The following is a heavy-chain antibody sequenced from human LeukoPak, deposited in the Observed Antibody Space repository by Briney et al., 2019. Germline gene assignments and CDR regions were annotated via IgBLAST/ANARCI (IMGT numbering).Heavy chain of an antibody. CDR2: IKQDGSAK. Sequence: PGGSLRLSCAASGFTFSNYWMSWGRQAPGKGLEWVANIKQDGSAKYYVDSVKGRFTISRDNVKNALYLQMSSLRAEDTAVYYCARAVPSTYYYDSSGYPDYWGQGTLVTVSS. CDR1: GFTFSNYW. J-gene: IGHJ4*02. CDR3: ARAVPSTYYYDSSGYPDY. D-gene: IGHD3-22*01. V-gene: IGHV3-7*01.